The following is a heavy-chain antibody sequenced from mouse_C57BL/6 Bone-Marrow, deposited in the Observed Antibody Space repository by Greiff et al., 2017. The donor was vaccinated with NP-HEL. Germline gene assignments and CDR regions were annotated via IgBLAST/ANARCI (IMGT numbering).Heavy chain of an antibody. Sequence: EVKLVESVAELVRPGASVKLSCTASGFNIKNTYMHWVKQRPEQGLEWIGRIDPANGNTKYAPKFQGKATITADTSSNTAYLQLSSLTSEDTAIYYCARGRGSSHWYFDVWGTGTTVTVSS. CDR3: ARGRGSSHWYFDV. CDR1: GFNIKNTY. CDR2: IDPANGNT. V-gene: IGHV14-3*01. J-gene: IGHJ1*03. D-gene: IGHD1-1*01.